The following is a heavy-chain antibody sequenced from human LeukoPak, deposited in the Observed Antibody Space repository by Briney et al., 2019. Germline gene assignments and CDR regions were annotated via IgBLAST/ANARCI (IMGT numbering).Heavy chain of an antibody. D-gene: IGHD6-13*01. V-gene: IGHV3-20*04. CDR3: ARVTGSSWYGLLYYYMDV. CDR2: INWNGGST. CDR1: GFTFDDYG. Sequence: GGSLRLSCAASGFTFDDYGMSWVRQAPGKGLEWVSGINWNGGSTGYADSVKGRFTISRDNAKNSLYLQMNSLRAEDTALYYCARVTGSSWYGLLYYYMDVWGKGTTVTVSS. J-gene: IGHJ6*03.